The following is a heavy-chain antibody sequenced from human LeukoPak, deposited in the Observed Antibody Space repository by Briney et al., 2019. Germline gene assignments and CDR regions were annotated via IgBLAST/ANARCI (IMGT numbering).Heavy chain of an antibody. CDR2: ISSSGSTR. CDR3: VRGAGTRGDY. J-gene: IGHJ4*02. CDR1: GFSFSSYS. V-gene: IGHV3-48*04. D-gene: IGHD3-10*01. Sequence: GGSLRLSCAASGFSFSSYSMNWVSQTPGRGLEWISYISSSGSTRYYADSVKGRFTISRDNAKNSLYLQMNSLRAEDTAVYYCVRGAGTRGDYWGQGTLVTVSS.